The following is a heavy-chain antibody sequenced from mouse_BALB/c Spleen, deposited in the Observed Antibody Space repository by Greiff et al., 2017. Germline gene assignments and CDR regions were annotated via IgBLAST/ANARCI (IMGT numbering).Heavy chain of an antibody. J-gene: IGHJ4*01. CDR2: INPYNDGT. D-gene: IGHD1-1*01. CDR1: GYTFTSYV. Sequence: VQLQQSGPELVKPGASVKMSCKASGYTFTSYVMHWVKQKPGQGLEWIGYINPYNDGTKYNEKFKGKATLTSDKSSSTAYMELSSLTSEDSAVYYCAVTTVVRAMDYWGQGTSVTVSS. V-gene: IGHV1-14*01. CDR3: AVTTVVRAMDY.